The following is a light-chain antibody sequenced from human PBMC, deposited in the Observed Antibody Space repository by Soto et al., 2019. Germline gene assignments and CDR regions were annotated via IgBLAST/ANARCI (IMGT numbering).Light chain of an antibody. CDR2: RDY. CDR1: DIGRKD. V-gene: IGLV3-9*01. Sequence: SYELTQPLSVSVALGQTARITCAGNDIGRKDVHWYQQKTGQAPVLVIYRDYNRPSGIPERFSAFNSGNTATLTINRAQAGDEADYYSQVRDSNTAVFGGGTQLTVL. J-gene: IGLJ3*02. CDR3: QVRDSNTAV.